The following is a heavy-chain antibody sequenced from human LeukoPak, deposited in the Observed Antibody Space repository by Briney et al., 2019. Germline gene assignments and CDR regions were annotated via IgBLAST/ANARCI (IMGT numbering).Heavy chain of an antibody. J-gene: IGHJ4*02. V-gene: IGHV1-46*01. CDR1: GYAFTRHY. CDR3: ARDAMTSVTTSPYYFDY. D-gene: IGHD4-17*01. Sequence: ASVKVSCKASGYAFTRHYMHWVRQAPGQGLEWMGLINPSGSSTIYAQKFQGRVTMTRDMSTSTDYMELSSLRSEDTAVYYCARDAMTSVTTSPYYFDYWGQGTLVTVSS. CDR2: INPSGSST.